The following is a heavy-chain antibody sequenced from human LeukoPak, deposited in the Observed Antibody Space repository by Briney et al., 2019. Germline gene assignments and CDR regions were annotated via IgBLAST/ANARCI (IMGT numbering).Heavy chain of an antibody. V-gene: IGHV3-23*01. CDR3: AKGALYSSGWSLSEYFQH. D-gene: IGHD6-19*01. J-gene: IGHJ1*01. CDR1: GFTFSSYV. Sequence: GGSLRLSCAASGFTFSSYVMSWVRQAPGKGLEWVSAISGSGGSIYYADSVKGRFTISRDNSKNTLYLQMNSLRAEDTAVYYCAKGALYSSGWSLSEYFQHWGQGTLVTVSS. CDR2: ISGSGGSI.